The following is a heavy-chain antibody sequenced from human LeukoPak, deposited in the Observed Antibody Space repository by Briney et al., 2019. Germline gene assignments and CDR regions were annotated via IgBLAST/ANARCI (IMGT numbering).Heavy chain of an antibody. CDR2: INHSGST. J-gene: IGHJ4*02. Sequence: SETLSLTCAVYGGSFSGYYWSWIRQPPGKGLEWIGEINHSGSTNYNPSLKSRVTISVDTSKNQFSLKLSSVTATDTAVYYCARGLLRDILTGYYLANRFDYWGQGTLVIVSS. CDR3: ARGLLRDILTGYYLANRFDY. CDR1: GGSFSGYY. D-gene: IGHD3-9*01. V-gene: IGHV4-34*01.